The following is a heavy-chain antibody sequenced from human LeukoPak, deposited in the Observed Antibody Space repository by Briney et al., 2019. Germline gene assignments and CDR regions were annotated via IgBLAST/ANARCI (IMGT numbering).Heavy chain of an antibody. CDR2: IYHSGST. CDR1: GYPISSGYY. CDR3: ALYGDYESRQFDY. J-gene: IGHJ4*02. V-gene: IGHV4-38-2*01. Sequence: PSETLSLTCAVSGYPISSGYYWGWIRQPPGKGLEWIGSIYHSGSTYYNPSLKSRVTISVDTSKNQFSLKLSSVTAADTAVYYCALYGDYESRQFDYWGQGTLVTVSS. D-gene: IGHD4-17*01.